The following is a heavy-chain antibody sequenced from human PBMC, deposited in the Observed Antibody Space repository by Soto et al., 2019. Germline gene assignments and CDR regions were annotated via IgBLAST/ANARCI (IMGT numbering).Heavy chain of an antibody. Sequence: QITLNESGPTVVRPTETLTLTCRFSGFSLTTSGVGVGWIRQSPGKAPEWLALIYWDDDKRYSASLKSRLTITKYTSKHQVVLTVSDLDPTDTATYYCAHRVLRTVFGLVTTTAIYFDFWGQGTPVAVSS. CDR1: GFSLTTSGVG. V-gene: IGHV2-5*02. D-gene: IGHD3-3*01. CDR3: AHRVLRTVFGLVTTTAIYFDF. CDR2: IYWDDDK. J-gene: IGHJ4*02.